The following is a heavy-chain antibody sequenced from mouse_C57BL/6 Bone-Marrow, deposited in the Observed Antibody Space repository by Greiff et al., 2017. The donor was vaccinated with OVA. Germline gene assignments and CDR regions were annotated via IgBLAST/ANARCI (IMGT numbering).Heavy chain of an antibody. J-gene: IGHJ2*01. CDR3: ARSNSSGHPFDY. V-gene: IGHV1-81*01. CDR1: GYTFTSYG. Sequence: QVQLQQSGAELARPGASVKLSCKASGYTFTSYGISWVKQRTGQGLEWIGEIYPRSGNTYYNEKFKGKATLTADKSSSTAYMELRSLTSEDSAVYFCARSNSSGHPFDYWGQGTTLTVSS. D-gene: IGHD3-2*02. CDR2: IYPRSGNT.